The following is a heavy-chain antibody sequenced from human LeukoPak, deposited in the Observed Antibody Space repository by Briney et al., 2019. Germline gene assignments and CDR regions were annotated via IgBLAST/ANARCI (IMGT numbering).Heavy chain of an antibody. CDR1: GYTFTDYY. CDR2: INPNDGDT. J-gene: IGHJ4*02. Sequence: ASVKVSCKASGYTFTDYYMHWVRQAPGQGFEWMGWINPNDGDTNYAQKFQGRVTMTRDTSISTAHIEVSRLRSDDTAVYYCARANFLYCSSTTCLFDYWGQGTLVTASS. D-gene: IGHD2-2*01. CDR3: ARANFLYCSSTTCLFDY. V-gene: IGHV1-2*02.